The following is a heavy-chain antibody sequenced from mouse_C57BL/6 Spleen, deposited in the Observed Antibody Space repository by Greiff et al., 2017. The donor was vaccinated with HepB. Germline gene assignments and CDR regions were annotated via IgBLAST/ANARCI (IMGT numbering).Heavy chain of an antibody. V-gene: IGHV5-4*01. CDR2: ISDGGSYT. Sequence: EVMLVESGGGLVKPGGSLKLSCAASGFTFSSYAMSWVRQTPEKRLEWVATISDGGSYTYYPDNVKGRFTISRDNAKNNLYLQMSHLKSEDTAMYYCAREGYYYGSSYWYFDVWGTGTTVTVSS. J-gene: IGHJ1*03. CDR1: GFTFSSYA. CDR3: AREGYYYGSSYWYFDV. D-gene: IGHD1-1*01.